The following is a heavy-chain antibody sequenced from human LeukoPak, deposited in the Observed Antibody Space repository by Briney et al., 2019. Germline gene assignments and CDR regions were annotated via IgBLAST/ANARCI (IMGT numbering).Heavy chain of an antibody. D-gene: IGHD6-13*01. Sequence: PSETLSLTCTVSGGSISSSSYYWGWIRQPPGKGLEWIGSIYYSGSTYYNPSLKSRVTISVDTSKNQFSLKLSSVTAADTAVYYCARSGAAAGPLGYWGQGTLVTVSS. V-gene: IGHV4-39*07. CDR1: GGSISSSSYY. CDR3: ARSGAAAGPLGY. CDR2: IYYSGST. J-gene: IGHJ4*02.